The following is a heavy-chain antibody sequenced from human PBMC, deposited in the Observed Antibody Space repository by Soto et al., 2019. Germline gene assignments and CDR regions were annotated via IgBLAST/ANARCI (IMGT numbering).Heavy chain of an antibody. Sequence: EVQLVESGGGLIQPGGSLRLSCAASGFTVSHNYMTWVRQPPGKGLEWVSIFYARGDTYYADSVQGRFTISRDISKNTLYLQMNTLRAEDTAVYYCAREFDTTGYILRYWGQGTLVTVSS. J-gene: IGHJ4*02. CDR1: GFTVSHNY. D-gene: IGHD3-22*01. CDR3: AREFDTTGYILRY. V-gene: IGHV3-53*01. CDR2: FYARGDT.